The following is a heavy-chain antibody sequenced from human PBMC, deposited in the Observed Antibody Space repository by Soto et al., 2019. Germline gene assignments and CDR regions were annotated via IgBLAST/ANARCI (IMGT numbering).Heavy chain of an antibody. CDR2: IYYGST. J-gene: IGHJ4*02. D-gene: IGHD6-13*01. CDR3: ARGVGSSWYFSYFDY. Sequence: QVPLQESGPGLVKPSQTLSLTCTVSAGGSISSGDSYWSWIRQHPGKGLEYIGHIYYGSTYYNPSVKSRVSISLDTSKNQFSLNLNSVTAADTALHYCARGVGSSWYFSYFDYWGQGTLVSVSS. CDR1: AGGSISSGDSY. V-gene: IGHV4-31*03.